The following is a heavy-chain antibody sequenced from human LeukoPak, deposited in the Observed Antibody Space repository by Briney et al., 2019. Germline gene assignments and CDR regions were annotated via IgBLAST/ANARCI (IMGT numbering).Heavy chain of an antibody. Sequence: ASVKVSCEASGYTFTGYYMHWVRQAPGQGLEWMGRINPNSGGTNYAQKFQGRVTMTRDTSISTAYMELSRLRSDDTAVYYCARGPRLDSSGWYYGAFDIWGQGTMVTVSS. CDR3: ARGPRLDSSGWYYGAFDI. D-gene: IGHD6-19*01. J-gene: IGHJ3*02. V-gene: IGHV1-2*06. CDR2: INPNSGGT. CDR1: GYTFTGYY.